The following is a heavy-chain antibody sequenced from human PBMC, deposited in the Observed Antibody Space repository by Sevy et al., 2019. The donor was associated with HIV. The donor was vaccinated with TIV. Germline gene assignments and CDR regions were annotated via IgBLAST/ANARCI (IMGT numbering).Heavy chain of an antibody. J-gene: IGHJ3*01. V-gene: IGHV3-7*03. D-gene: IGHD3-16*01. CDR3: ATKGGLRPNDAFAV. CDR2: IKQSGREK. Sequence: GFLRPSCVIPGIQLRYYWKNWVPQASGKGVGWVANIKQSGREKYYVESVKGRFTTSRDNAKNSLYLQMNSLRAEDTAVYYCATKGGLRPNDAFAVWGQGTMVTVSS. CDR1: GIQLRYYW.